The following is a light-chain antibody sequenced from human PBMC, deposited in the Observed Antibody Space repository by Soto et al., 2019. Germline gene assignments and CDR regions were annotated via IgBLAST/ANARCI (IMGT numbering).Light chain of an antibody. V-gene: IGLV2-8*01. CDR2: EVS. CDR1: SGNIANNY. CDR3: SSYAGSNNLV. Sequence: LTQPHSVSESPGKTVTISCTRSSGNIANNYVQWYQQRPGSAPTIMIYEVSKRPSGVPDRFSGSKSGNTASLTVSGLQAEDEADYYCSSYAGSNNLVFGGGTKLTVL. J-gene: IGLJ2*01.